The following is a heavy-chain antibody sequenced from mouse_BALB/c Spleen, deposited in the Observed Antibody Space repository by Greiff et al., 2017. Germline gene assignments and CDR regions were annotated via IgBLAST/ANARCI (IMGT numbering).Heavy chain of an antibody. Sequence: EVQRVESGGGLVKPGGSLKLSCAASGFAFSSYDMSWVRQTPEKRLEWVAYISSGGGSTYYPDTVKGRFTISRDNAKNTLYLQMSSLKSEDTAMYYCARWLLRKGFAYWGQGTLVTVSA. D-gene: IGHD2-3*01. CDR1: GFAFSSYD. CDR2: ISSGGGST. J-gene: IGHJ3*01. CDR3: ARWLLRKGFAY. V-gene: IGHV5-12-1*01.